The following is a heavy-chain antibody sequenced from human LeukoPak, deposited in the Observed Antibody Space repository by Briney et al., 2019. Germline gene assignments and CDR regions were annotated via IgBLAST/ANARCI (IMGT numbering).Heavy chain of an antibody. CDR2: MNPNSGNA. J-gene: IGHJ6*02. CDR1: VYTFTSYD. V-gene: IGHV1-8*01. Sequence: ASVKVSCKASVYTFTSYDINWVRQATGQGLEWMGWMNPNSGNAGYAQKFQGRVTMTRNTSISTAYMELSSLRSEDTAMYYCARGDTSGKLITSYYDFWSGYYTGRYYYYGMDVWGQGTTVTVSS. D-gene: IGHD3-3*01. CDR3: ARGDTSGKLITSYYDFWSGYYTGRYYYYGMDV.